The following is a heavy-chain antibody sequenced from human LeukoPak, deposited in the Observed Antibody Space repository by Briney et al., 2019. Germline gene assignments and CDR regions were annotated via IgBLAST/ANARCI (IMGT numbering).Heavy chain of an antibody. CDR2: IYYSGST. D-gene: IGHD3-10*01. Sequence: ASETLSLTCTVSGGSISSGGYYRSWIRQHPGKGLEWIGYIYYSGSTYYNPPLKSRVTISVDTSKNQFSLKLSSVTAADTAVYYCAREPHYGSGRNYFDYWGRGTLVTVSS. J-gene: IGHJ4*02. CDR1: GGSISSGGYY. CDR3: AREPHYGSGRNYFDY. V-gene: IGHV4-31*03.